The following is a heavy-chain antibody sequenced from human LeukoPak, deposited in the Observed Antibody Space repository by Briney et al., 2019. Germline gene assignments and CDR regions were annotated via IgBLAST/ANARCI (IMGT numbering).Heavy chain of an antibody. Sequence: GGSLRLSCAASGFTFSNAWMSWVRQAPGKGLEWVGRIKSKTDGGTTDYAAPVKGRFTISRDDSKNTLYLQMNSLRAEDTAVYYCAKDLGLWFGELLSKDAFDIWGQGTMVTVSS. CDR3: AKDLGLWFGELLSKDAFDI. CDR2: IKSKTDGGTT. J-gene: IGHJ3*02. CDR1: GFTFSNAW. V-gene: IGHV3-15*01. D-gene: IGHD3-10*01.